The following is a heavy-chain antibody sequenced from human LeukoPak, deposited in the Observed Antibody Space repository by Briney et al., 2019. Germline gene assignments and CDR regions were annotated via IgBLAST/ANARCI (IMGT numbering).Heavy chain of an antibody. CDR2: IIPIFGTA. D-gene: IGHD2-15*01. Sequence: GASVKVSCKASGGTFSSYAISWVRQAPGQGLEWMGGIIPIFGTANYAQKFQGRVTITADESTSTAYMELSSLRSEDTAVYYCARVASRRYCSGGSCYQLDYWGQGTLVTVSS. CDR1: GGTFSSYA. CDR3: ARVASRRYCSGGSCYQLDY. J-gene: IGHJ4*02. V-gene: IGHV1-69*13.